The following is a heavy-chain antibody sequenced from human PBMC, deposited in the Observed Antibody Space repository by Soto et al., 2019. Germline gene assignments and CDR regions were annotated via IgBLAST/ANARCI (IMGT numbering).Heavy chain of an antibody. D-gene: IGHD6-19*01. V-gene: IGHV4-31*03. CDR1: GGSISSGGYY. J-gene: IGHJ5*02. Sequence: SETLSLTCTVSGGSISSGGYYWSWIRQHPGKGLEWIGYIYYSGSTYYNPSLKSRVTISVDTSKNQFSLKLSSVTAADTAVYYCATGIAVDGIAWFDTWGQGTLVTVSS. CDR2: IYYSGST. CDR3: ATGIAVDGIAWFDT.